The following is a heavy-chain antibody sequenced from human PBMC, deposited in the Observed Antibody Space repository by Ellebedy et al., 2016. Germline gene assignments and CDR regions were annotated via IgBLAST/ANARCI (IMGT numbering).Heavy chain of an antibody. D-gene: IGHD2-2*01. CDR2: IYHSGST. CDR1: GGSIGSGGYS. V-gene: IGHV4-30-2*01. CDR3: ARRPPLSTAGMYYFDY. Sequence: SETLSLTXAVSGGSIGSGGYSWSWIRQPPGKGLEWIGYIYHSGSTYYNPSLKSRVTISVDRSKNQFSLKLSSVTAADTAVYYCARRPPLSTAGMYYFDYWGQGTLVTVSS. J-gene: IGHJ4*02.